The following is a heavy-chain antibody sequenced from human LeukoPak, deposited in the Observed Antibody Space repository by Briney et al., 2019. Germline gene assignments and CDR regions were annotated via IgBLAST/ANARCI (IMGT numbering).Heavy chain of an antibody. Sequence: GDSLNFSCKGSGYSFISYWIGWSRQMQGKGLEWMGIIYPVDSDTRYSPSFQGQVTISAVKTISTAYLQWSSLKASDTAIYYCARGGLSGWYYWFDPWGQGTLVTVSS. CDR3: ARGGLSGWYYWFDP. V-gene: IGHV5-51*01. J-gene: IGHJ5*02. CDR1: GYSFISYW. CDR2: IYPVDSDT. D-gene: IGHD6-19*01.